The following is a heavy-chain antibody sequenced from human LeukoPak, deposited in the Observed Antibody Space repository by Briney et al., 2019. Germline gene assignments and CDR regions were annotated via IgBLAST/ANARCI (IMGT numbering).Heavy chain of an antibody. CDR3: AKDRYYDSSGYYYSFDY. V-gene: IGHV3-30*18. D-gene: IGHD3-22*01. J-gene: IGHJ4*02. CDR1: GFTFSGYD. Sequence: GGSLRLSCAASGFTFSGYDMHWVRQAPGKGLEWVAVISYDESNKYYVDSVKGRFTISRDNSKNTLYLQLNSLRAEDTAVYYCAKDRYYDSSGYYYSFDYWGQGTLVTVSS. CDR2: ISYDESNK.